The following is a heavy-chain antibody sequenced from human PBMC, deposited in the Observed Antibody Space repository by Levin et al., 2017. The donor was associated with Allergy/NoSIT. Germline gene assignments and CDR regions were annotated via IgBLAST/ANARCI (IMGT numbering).Heavy chain of an antibody. CDR1: GFTFSSYG. Sequence: GGSLRLSCAASGFTFSSYGMHWVRQAPGKGLEWVAVISYDGSNKYYADSVKGRFTISRDNSKNTLYLQMNSLRAEDTAVYYCANGPYSGYDPTLDYWGQGTLVTVSS. CDR2: ISYDGSNK. D-gene: IGHD5-12*01. CDR3: ANGPYSGYDPTLDY. V-gene: IGHV3-30*18. J-gene: IGHJ4*02.